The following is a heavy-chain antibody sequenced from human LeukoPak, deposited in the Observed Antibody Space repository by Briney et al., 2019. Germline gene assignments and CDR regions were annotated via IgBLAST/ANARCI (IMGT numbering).Heavy chain of an antibody. CDR2: IRGGGGDT. J-gene: IGHJ4*02. V-gene: IGHV3-23*01. CDR1: GFTFSTYS. CDR3: AKISWDGRGTFF. D-gene: IGHD1-1*01. Sequence: PGGSLRLSCAASGFTFSTYSMSWVRQAPGKGLEWVSAIRGGGGDTYYADSVKGRFTISRDNSKDTLSLQMNSLRAGDTAVYYCAKISWDGRGTFFWGQETLVTVSS.